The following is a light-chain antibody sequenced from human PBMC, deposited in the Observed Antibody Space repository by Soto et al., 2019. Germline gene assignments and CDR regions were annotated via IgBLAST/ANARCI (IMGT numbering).Light chain of an antibody. V-gene: IGLV2-14*01. CDR1: SSDVGGYNY. CDR3: NSYTSSSTTHVV. Sequence: QSALTQPASVSGSPGQSITISCTGTSSDVGGYNYVSWYQQHPGKAPKLIIYEVTDRPSGVSNRFSGSKSGNTASLTISGLQAEDEADYYCNSYTSSSTTHVVFGGGTKVTVL. CDR2: EVT. J-gene: IGLJ2*01.